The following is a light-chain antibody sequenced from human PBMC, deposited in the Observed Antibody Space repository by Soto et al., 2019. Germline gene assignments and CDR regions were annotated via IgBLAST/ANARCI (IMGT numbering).Light chain of an antibody. CDR1: QSVTSN. CDR2: GAS. V-gene: IGKV3-15*01. Sequence: PATLSVSPGERATLSCRASQSVTSNLAWYQQKPGQPPRRLIYGASTRATGIPARFSGSGSGTEFTLTISSLQSEDFAVYYTQPLKTSPVNVGGGTEVQVK. J-gene: IGKJ4*01. CDR3: QPLKTSPVN.